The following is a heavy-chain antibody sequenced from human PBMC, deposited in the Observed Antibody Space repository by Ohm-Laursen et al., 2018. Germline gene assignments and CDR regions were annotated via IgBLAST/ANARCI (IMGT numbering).Heavy chain of an antibody. D-gene: IGHD3-16*01. CDR2: IGVGGDGI. V-gene: IGHV3-11*01. Sequence: GSLRLSCAASGFTFSDYYMTWIRQAPGKGLEWVSRIGVGGDGIVHADSVRGRFTISSDNSKNTVYLQMNSLRAEDTAMYYCAKAPSLGSIFQHWGQGTLVSVSS. CDR3: AKAPSLGSIFQH. CDR1: GFTFSDYY. J-gene: IGHJ1*01.